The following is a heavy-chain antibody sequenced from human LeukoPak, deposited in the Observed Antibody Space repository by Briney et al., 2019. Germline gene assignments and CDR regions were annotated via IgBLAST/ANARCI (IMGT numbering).Heavy chain of an antibody. V-gene: IGHV3-23*01. CDR3: AKDRDCSSTSCYVFDY. D-gene: IGHD2-2*01. CDR2: ISGSGGST. CDR1: GFTFSSYA. J-gene: IGHJ4*02. Sequence: GGSLRLSCAASGFTFSSYAMSWVRQAPGKGLEWVSAISGSGGSTYYADSVKGRFTISGDNSKNTLYLQMNSLRAEDTAVYYCAKDRDCSSTSCYVFDYWGQGTLVTVSS.